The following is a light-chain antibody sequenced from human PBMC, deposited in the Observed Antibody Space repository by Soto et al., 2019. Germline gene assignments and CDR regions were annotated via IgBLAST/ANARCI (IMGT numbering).Light chain of an antibody. V-gene: IGKV3-20*01. CDR1: QSVNTNY. J-gene: IGKJ5*01. CDR3: QQYGSSPIT. CDR2: GAS. Sequence: EIVLTQSPGTLSLSPGERATVSCRASQSVNTNYLAWYQQKSGQAPRLLIYGASSRATGIPDRFSGSGSGTDFILTISRLEPEDFAAYFCQQYGSSPITFGQGTRLEIK.